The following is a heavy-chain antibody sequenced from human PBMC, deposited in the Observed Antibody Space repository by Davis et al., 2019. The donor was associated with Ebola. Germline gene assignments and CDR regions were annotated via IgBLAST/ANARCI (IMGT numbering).Heavy chain of an antibody. J-gene: IGHJ4*02. CDR3: ARGRGVVVPAAIPYSSSSPRFDY. V-gene: IGHV4-34*01. D-gene: IGHD2-2*01. CDR2: MDHSGNT. Sequence: SQTLSLTCAVHGGSFSGYYWSWIRQPPGKGLEWIGEMDHSGNTNYNPSLKSRVTISIDTSKKQISLNLTSVTAADTAVYYCARGRGVVVPAAIPYSSSSPRFDYWGQGTLVTVSS. CDR1: GGSFSGYY.